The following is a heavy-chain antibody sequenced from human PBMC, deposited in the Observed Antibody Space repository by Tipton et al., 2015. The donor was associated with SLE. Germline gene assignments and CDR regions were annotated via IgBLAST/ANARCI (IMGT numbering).Heavy chain of an antibody. D-gene: IGHD3-16*01. CDR3: ARDQYVWGSLDVFDL. CDR2: IYNDGST. CDR1: GFTVSTNY. J-gene: IGHJ3*01. V-gene: IGHV3-66*01. Sequence: SLRLSCAASGFTVSTNYMNWVRQAPGKGLEWVSVIYNDGSTYYADSVKGRFTISRDNSKNTLYLQMNSLRAEDTAVYYCARDQYVWGSLDVFDLWGQGTMVTVSS.